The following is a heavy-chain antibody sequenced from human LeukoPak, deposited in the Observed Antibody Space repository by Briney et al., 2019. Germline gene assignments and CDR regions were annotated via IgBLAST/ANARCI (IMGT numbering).Heavy chain of an antibody. CDR1: GYTFTSYD. CDR2: MNPNSGNT. CDR3: ARDRYYYDSSGYYRFYDY. V-gene: IGHV1-8*03. D-gene: IGHD3-22*01. J-gene: IGHJ4*02. Sequence: ASVKVSCKASGYTFTSYDINWVRQATGQGLEWMGWMNPNSGNTGYAQKFQGRVTITRNTSISTAYMELSSLRSEDTAVYYCARDRYYYDSSGYYRFYDYWGQGTLVTVSS.